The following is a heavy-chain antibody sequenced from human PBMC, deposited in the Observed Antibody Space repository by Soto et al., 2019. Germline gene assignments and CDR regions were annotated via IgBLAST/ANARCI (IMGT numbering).Heavy chain of an antibody. CDR2: IYWDDDK. V-gene: IGHV2-5*02. J-gene: IGHJ2*01. Sequence: QITLKESGPTLVKPTQTLTLTCTFSGFSLSTSGVGVGWIRQPPGKALEWLALIYWDDDKRYSPSLKSRLTTTKDTSKNPVVLTITNMDPVDTATYYCAHHHARDGSRPYWYFDLWGRGTLVTVSS. CDR3: AHHHARDGSRPYWYFDL. CDR1: GFSLSTSGVG. D-gene: IGHD5-12*01.